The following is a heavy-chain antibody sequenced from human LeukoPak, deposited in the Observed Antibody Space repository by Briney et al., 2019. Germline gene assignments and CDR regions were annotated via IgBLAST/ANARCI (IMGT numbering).Heavy chain of an antibody. CDR2: IIPIFGTA. J-gene: IGHJ6*03. CDR3: ARSGGYYYNYYYMDV. V-gene: IGHV1-69*13. CDR1: GGTFSSYA. D-gene: IGHD2-15*01. Sequence: GASVKVSCKASGGTFSSYAISWVRQAPGQGLEWMGGIIPIFGTANYAQKFQGRVTITADESTSTAYMELSSLRSEDTAVYYCARSGGYYYNYYYMDVWGKGTTVTVSS.